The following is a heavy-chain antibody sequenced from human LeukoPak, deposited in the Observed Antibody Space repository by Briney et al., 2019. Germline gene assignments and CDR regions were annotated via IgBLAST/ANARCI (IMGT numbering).Heavy chain of an antibody. CDR3: ASQVGYFDY. CDR1: GASVSSGSYY. D-gene: IGHD1-26*01. V-gene: IGHV4-61*02. Sequence: SQTLSLTCTVSGASVSSGSYYWSWIRQPAGKGLEWIGRISTSGSTNYNPSLKSLVTISRDTSKNQFSLKLSSVTAADTAVYYCASQVGYFDYWGQGILVTVSS. J-gene: IGHJ4*02. CDR2: ISTSGST.